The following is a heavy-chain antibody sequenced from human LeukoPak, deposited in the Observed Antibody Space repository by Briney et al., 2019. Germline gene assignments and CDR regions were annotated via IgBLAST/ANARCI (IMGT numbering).Heavy chain of an antibody. CDR1: GGTFNSYA. CDR3: ASRLWGSGWAEKTTYYFDY. V-gene: IGHV1-69*13. Sequence: ASVKVSCKASGGTFNSYAISWVRQAPGQGLEWMGGIIPVFGTAIYAQKFQGRVTITADESTSTAYMELSTLRSEDTAVYYCASRLWGSGWAEKTTYYFDYWGQGTLVTVSS. D-gene: IGHD6-19*01. CDR2: IIPVFGTA. J-gene: IGHJ4*02.